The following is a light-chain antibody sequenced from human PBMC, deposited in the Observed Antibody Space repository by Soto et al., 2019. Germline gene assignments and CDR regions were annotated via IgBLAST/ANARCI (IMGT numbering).Light chain of an antibody. CDR3: SSYAGSNNVI. Sequence: QSALTQPPSASGSPGQSVAISCTGTSSDVGGNNYVSWYQQHPGKAPKLMVYEVTKRPPGVPDRFSGSKSGNTASLTVSGLQAEDEADYYCSSYAGSNNVIFGGGTKLTVL. CDR1: SSDVGGNNY. V-gene: IGLV2-8*01. CDR2: EVT. J-gene: IGLJ2*01.